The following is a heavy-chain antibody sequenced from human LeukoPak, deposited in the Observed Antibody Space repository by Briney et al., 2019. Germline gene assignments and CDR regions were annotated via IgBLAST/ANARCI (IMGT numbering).Heavy chain of an antibody. J-gene: IGHJ5*01. D-gene: IGHD1-26*01. CDR3: ARASGSYWWFDS. CDR2: VNPNSGDT. Sequence: GASVKVSCKASGYTFTGYYLHWVRQAPGQGLEWMGCVNPNSGDTNYAQKFQGSVTMTRETSISTVYMELSRLRSDDTAVYYCARASGSYWWFDSWGQGTLVTVSS. V-gene: IGHV1-2*02. CDR1: GYTFTGYY.